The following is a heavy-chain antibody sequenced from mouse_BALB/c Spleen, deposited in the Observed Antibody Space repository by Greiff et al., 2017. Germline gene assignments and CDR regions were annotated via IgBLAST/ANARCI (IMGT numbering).Heavy chain of an antibody. CDR1: GYAFSSSW. Sequence: VKLVESGPELVKPGASVKISCKASGYAFSSSWMNWVKQRPGQGLEWIGRIYPGDGDTNYNGKFKGKATLTADKSSSTAYMQLSSLTSVDSAVYFCARFQYGNLYYAMDYWGQGTSVTVSS. J-gene: IGHJ4*01. V-gene: IGHV1-82*01. CDR2: IYPGDGDT. CDR3: ARFQYGNLYYAMDY. D-gene: IGHD2-10*02.